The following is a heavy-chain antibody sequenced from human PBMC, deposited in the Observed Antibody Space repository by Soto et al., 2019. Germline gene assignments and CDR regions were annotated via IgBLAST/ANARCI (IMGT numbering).Heavy chain of an antibody. V-gene: IGHV3-74*01. Sequence: DVQLVESGGALVQPGGSLRLPCEASEFTFRNYWMHWVRQVPGKGLVWVSRISPDGRSTSYADSVRGRFTISRDNAKNTLYLQMNSLRVEDTAVYYCARGPSGSAFYVGDYWGQGTLVTVSS. CDR3: ARGPSGSAFYVGDY. CDR2: ISPDGRST. CDR1: EFTFRNYW. J-gene: IGHJ4*02. D-gene: IGHD2-8*02.